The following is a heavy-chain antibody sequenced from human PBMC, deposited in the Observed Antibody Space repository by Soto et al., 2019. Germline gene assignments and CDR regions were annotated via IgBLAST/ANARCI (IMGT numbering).Heavy chain of an antibody. CDR1: GFTFNIYA. CDR2: ISFDGTKK. J-gene: IGHJ6*02. V-gene: IGHV3-30-3*01. Sequence: GGSLRLSCAASGFTFNIYALHRVRQAPGKGLEWVAVISFDGTKKYYSDSVKGRFTISRDNLKNTLYLQMNNLRVEDAALYFCAREDDYGYRYINYGLDVWGQGTTVTVSS. CDR3: AREDDYGYRYINYGLDV. D-gene: IGHD4-17*01.